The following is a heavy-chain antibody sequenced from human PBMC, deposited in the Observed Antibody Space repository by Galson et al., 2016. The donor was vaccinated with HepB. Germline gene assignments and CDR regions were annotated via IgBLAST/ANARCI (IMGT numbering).Heavy chain of an antibody. CDR3: ASLPYDSWSGPHYYGMDV. Sequence: SLRLSCAASGFIFSGFGMDWVRQASGKGLEWVGRVRSKANNYATVYAASVKGRFTISRDDSKNTAYLQMNSLKTEDAAVYFCASLPYDSWSGPHYYGMDVWGQGTTVTVSS. V-gene: IGHV3-73*01. D-gene: IGHD3-3*01. CDR1: GFIFSGFG. J-gene: IGHJ6*02. CDR2: VRSKANNYAT.